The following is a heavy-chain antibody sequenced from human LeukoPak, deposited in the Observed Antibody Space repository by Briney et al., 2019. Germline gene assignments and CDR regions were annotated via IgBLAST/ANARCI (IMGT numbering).Heavy chain of an antibody. CDR1: GGSISSGGYS. V-gene: IGHV4-30-2*01. CDR3: TRMGGYCSSTSCPFPP. CDR2: IYHSGST. J-gene: IGHJ5*02. D-gene: IGHD2-2*01. Sequence: SETLSLTCAVSGGSISSGGYSWSWIRQPPGKGLEWIGYIYHSGSTYYNPSLKSRVTISVDRSKNQFSLKLSSVTAADTAVYYCTRMGGYCSSTSCPFPPWGQGTLVTVSS.